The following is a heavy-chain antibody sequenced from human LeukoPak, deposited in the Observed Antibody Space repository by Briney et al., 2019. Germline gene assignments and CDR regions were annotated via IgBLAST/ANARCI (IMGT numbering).Heavy chain of an antibody. CDR2: IIPIFGTA. V-gene: IGHV1-69*13. CDR3: AREGEVESAYCGGDCYSPNWFDP. CDR1: GGTFSSYA. Sequence: ASVTVSCKASGGTFSSYAISWVRQAPGQGLEWMGGIIPIFGTANYAQKFQGRVTITADESTSTAYMELSSLRSEDTAVYYCAREGEVESAYCGGDCYSPNWFDPWGQGTLVTVSS. D-gene: IGHD2-21*02. J-gene: IGHJ5*02.